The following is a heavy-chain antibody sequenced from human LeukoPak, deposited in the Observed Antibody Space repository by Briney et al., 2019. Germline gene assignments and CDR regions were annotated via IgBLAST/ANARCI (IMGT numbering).Heavy chain of an antibody. CDR2: IRYDGSNK. CDR3: XKXXRXXIVVVPXPXXY. D-gene: IGHD2-2*01. J-gene: IGHJ4*01. CDR1: GFTFSSYG. Sequence: GGSLRLSCAASGFTFSSYGMHWVRQAPGKGLEWVAFIRYDGSNKYYADSVKGRFTISRDNSKKTLYMQMNSLRAEETAVYYCXKXXRXXIVVVPXPXXYWGXXXXVTV. V-gene: IGHV3-30*02.